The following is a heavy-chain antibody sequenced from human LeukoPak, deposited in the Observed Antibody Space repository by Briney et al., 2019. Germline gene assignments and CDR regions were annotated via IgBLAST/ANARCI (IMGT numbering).Heavy chain of an antibody. Sequence: ASASVSSTVSGDTFTGDYMNWVRQAPGQELECRGWINANSGGTNYAKTFQGRVTITRDTSSSTAYMELSRLRSDDAGVYYCARDHRYYSYGMDVWGQGTTVTVSS. D-gene: IGHD3-16*02. CDR1: GDTFTGDY. J-gene: IGHJ6*02. CDR2: INANSGGT. CDR3: ARDHRYYSYGMDV. V-gene: IGHV1-2*02.